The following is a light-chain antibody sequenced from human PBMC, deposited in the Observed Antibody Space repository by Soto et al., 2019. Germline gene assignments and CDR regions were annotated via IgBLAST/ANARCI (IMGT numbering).Light chain of an antibody. CDR3: SSYTSPSTLV. V-gene: IGLV2-14*01. CDR2: EVS. J-gene: IGLJ3*02. CDR1: SSDVGGYNY. Sequence: QSVLTQPASVSGSPGQSITISCTGTSSDVGGYNYVSWYQQHPGKAPKLMIYEVSNRPSGVSNRFSGSKSGNTASLTISGSQVEDEADYYCSSYTSPSTLVFGGGTKLAV.